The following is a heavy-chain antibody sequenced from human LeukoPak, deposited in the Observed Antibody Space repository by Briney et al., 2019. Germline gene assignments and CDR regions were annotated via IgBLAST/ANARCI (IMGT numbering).Heavy chain of an antibody. J-gene: IGHJ6*02. Sequence: GGSLRLSCAASGFSFSDHYMDWARQAPGQGLEWVGRIRNKARSYTTEYAASVTGRFTISRDDSKNSLYLQMNSLTIEDTAVYYCTGGRSDRGYYGFDVWGQGTTVIVSS. CDR1: GFSFSDHY. CDR2: IRNKARSYTT. CDR3: TGGRSDRGYYGFDV. V-gene: IGHV3-72*01.